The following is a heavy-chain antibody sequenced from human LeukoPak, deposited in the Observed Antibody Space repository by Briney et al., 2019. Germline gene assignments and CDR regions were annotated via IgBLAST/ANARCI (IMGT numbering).Heavy chain of an antibody. CDR2: ISSPGSTT. J-gene: IGHJ2*01. D-gene: IGHD5-18*01. Sequence: GGSLRLSCAASGFRFSDYYMSWIRQVPGKGLEWISYISSPGSTTYYVDSVKGRFTISRDNAKNSLFLQMNSLRADDRAVYYCASGIQPRLSWFFDLWGRGTLVSVSS. CDR3: ASGIQPRLSWFFDL. CDR1: GFRFSDYY. V-gene: IGHV3-11*01.